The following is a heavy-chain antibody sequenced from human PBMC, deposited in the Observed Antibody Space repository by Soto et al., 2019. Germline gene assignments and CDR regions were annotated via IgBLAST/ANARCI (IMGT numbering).Heavy chain of an antibody. CDR1: GYTLTELS. Sequence: ASVKVSCKVSGYTLTELSMHWVRQAPGKGLEWMGGFDPEDGETIYAQKFQGRVTRTEDTSTDTAYMELSSLRSEDTAVYYCATMPARHSSSWRRAFDIWGQGTMVTVSS. J-gene: IGHJ3*02. V-gene: IGHV1-24*01. CDR2: FDPEDGET. D-gene: IGHD6-13*01. CDR3: ATMPARHSSSWRRAFDI.